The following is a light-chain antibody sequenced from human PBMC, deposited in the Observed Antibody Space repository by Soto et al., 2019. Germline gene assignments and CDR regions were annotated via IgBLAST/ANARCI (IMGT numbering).Light chain of an antibody. CDR1: SSNIGSNT. V-gene: IGLV1-44*01. CDR2: SNN. Sequence: SVLTQPPSASGTPGQRVAISCSGSSSNIGSNTVNWYQQFPETAPKLLIYSNNQRPSGVPDRFSGSKSGTSASLAISGLQSEDEADYYCAAWDDSLNGLYVFGTGTKLTVL. CDR3: AAWDDSLNGLYV. J-gene: IGLJ1*01.